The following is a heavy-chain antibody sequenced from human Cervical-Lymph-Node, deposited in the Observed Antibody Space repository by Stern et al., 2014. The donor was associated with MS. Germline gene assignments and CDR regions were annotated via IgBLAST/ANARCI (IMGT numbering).Heavy chain of an antibody. Sequence: EMQLVESGAELKTPGESLKISCKTSGYNFINYWVAWVRQVSGKGLEWIVIIYPGDSDISYSPSFQGHVTMAVDKSNTTAYLQWKSLKASDTAVYYCARWSVACDYWGQGALITVSS. J-gene: IGHJ4*02. CDR3: ARWSVACDY. CDR2: IYPGDSDI. V-gene: IGHV5-51*03. CDR1: GYNFINYW. D-gene: IGHD2-21*01.